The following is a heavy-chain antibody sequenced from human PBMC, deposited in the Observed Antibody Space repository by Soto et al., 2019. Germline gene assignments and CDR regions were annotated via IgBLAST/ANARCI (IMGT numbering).Heavy chain of an antibody. V-gene: IGHV3-23*01. CDR1: GFTFSSYA. CDR2: ISGSGGST. Sequence: GWSLRLSCAASGFTFSSYAMSLVRQAPGKGLEWVSAISGSGGSTYYADYVKGRFTISRDNSKNTLYLQMNSLRAEDTAVYYCAKDRTPWRYFEYWGQGTLVTVSS. CDR3: AKDRTPWRYFEY. J-gene: IGHJ4*02.